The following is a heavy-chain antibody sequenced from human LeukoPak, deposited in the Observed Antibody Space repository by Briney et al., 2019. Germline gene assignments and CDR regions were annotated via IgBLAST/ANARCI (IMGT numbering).Heavy chain of an antibody. J-gene: IGHJ5*02. D-gene: IGHD3-3*01. CDR3: ARDPSSRNQGYTIFGPVGGWFDP. CDR2: TNSGGTST. CDR1: GFPFSDFS. V-gene: IGHV3-23*01. Sequence: PGGSLRLSCATSGFPFSDFSMSWVRQAPGKGLEWISTTNSGGTSTYYAESVKGRFTISRDNSKNTLYLQMSSLRVEDTAVYYCARDPSSRNQGYTIFGPVGGWFDPWGQGTLVTVPS.